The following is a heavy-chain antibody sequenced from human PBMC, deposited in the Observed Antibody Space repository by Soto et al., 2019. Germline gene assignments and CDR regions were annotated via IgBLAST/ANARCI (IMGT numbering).Heavy chain of an antibody. CDR3: ARKTAAIHLNY. Sequence: SETPSLTCTVSGGSISSGDYYWSWIRQPPGKGLEWIGYIYYSGSTYYNPSLKSQVTISVDTSRNLFSLKLNSVTAADTALYYCARKTAAIHLNYWSQGTLVTVSS. CDR2: IYYSGST. V-gene: IGHV4-30-4*01. J-gene: IGHJ4*02. D-gene: IGHD2-21*02. CDR1: GGSISSGDYY.